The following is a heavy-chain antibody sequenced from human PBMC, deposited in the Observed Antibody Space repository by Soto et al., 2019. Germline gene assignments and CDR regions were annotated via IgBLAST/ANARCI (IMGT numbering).Heavy chain of an antibody. J-gene: IGHJ4*02. CDR2: IDPDSGDS. V-gene: IGHV1-2*02. CDR3: ARGPLE. CDR1: GYIFTGYY. Sequence: QVRLVQSGAEVKKPGASVKVSCKAFGYIFTGYYLHWVRQAPGQGLEWVGRIDPDSGDSDYSQKYHGRVTLTRDTAIDTAYMEVTRLTVDDTAIYYCARGPLEWGQGTPVIVSS.